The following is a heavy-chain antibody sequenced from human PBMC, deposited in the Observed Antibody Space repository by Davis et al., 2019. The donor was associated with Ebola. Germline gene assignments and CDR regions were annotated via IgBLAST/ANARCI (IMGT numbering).Heavy chain of an antibody. CDR2: IHSVGTT. CDR1: GFTVSTNY. D-gene: IGHD6-19*01. V-gene: IGHV3-53*05. J-gene: IGHJ4*02. CDR3: AKGDNSGWYGVDY. Sequence: GESLKISCAASGFTVSTNYMTWVRQAPGKGLEWVSVIHSVGTTYYADSVKGRFTISRENSKATLDLQMNSLRAEDTAVYYCAKGDNSGWYGVDYWGQGTLVTVSS.